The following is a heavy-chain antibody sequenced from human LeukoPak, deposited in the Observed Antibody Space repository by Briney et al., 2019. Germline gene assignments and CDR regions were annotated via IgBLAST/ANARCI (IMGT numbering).Heavy chain of an antibody. CDR1: GFTFSSYS. CDR2: ISSSGGTI. J-gene: IGHJ4*02. D-gene: IGHD5-18*01. CDR3: ARLRGYSYGYGDF. V-gene: IGHV3-48*04. Sequence: PGGSLRLSCAASGFTFSSYSMNWVRQAPGKGLEWVSYISSSGGTIDYADSVRGRFTISRDNAKNSLYLQMNSLRAEDTAVYYCARLRGYSYGYGDFWGWGTLVTVSS.